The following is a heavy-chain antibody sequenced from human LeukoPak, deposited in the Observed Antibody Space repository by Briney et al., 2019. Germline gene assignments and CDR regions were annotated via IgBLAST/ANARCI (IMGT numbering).Heavy chain of an antibody. D-gene: IGHD3-16*02. Sequence: SETLSLTCTVSGGSISSGYYWGWIRQPPGKGLEWIGSIYHSGSTYYNPSLKSRVTISVDTSKNQFSLKLSSVTAADTAVYYCARSVPLGELSYPAIDYWGQGTLVTVSS. CDR1: GGSISSGYY. CDR3: ARSVPLGELSYPAIDY. V-gene: IGHV4-38-2*02. J-gene: IGHJ4*02. CDR2: IYHSGST.